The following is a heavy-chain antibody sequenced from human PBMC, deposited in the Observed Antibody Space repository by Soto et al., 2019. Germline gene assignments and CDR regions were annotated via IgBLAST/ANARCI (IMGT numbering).Heavy chain of an antibody. CDR2: IYYSGST. J-gene: IGHJ4*02. V-gene: IGHV4-30-4*01. CDR3: DGLDYYDRSGQDEYFDY. Sequence: SETLSLTCTVSGGSISSGDYYWSWIRQPPGKGLEWIGYIYYSGSTYYNPSLKSRVTISVDTSKNQFSLKLSSVTAADTDVYYCDGLDYYDRSGQDEYFDYWGQGTLVTVSS. D-gene: IGHD3-22*01. CDR1: GGSISSGDYY.